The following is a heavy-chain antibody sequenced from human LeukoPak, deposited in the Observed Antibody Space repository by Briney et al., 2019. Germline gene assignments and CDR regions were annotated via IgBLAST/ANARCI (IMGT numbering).Heavy chain of an antibody. Sequence: SETLSLTCTVSGGSISSYYWSWIRQPPVKGLEWIGYIYYSGSTNYNPSLKSRVTISVDTSKNQFSLKLSSVTAADTAVYYCARGDYGLPFWYFDLWGRGTLVTVSS. CDR1: GGSISSYY. D-gene: IGHD4-17*01. CDR3: ARGDYGLPFWYFDL. V-gene: IGHV4-59*01. J-gene: IGHJ2*01. CDR2: IYYSGST.